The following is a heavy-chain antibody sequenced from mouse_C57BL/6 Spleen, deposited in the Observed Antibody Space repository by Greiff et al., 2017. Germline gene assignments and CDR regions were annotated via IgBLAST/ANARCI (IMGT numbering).Heavy chain of an antibody. V-gene: IGHV1-64*01. CDR1: GYTFTSYW. CDR2: IHPNSGST. D-gene: IGHD1-1*01. J-gene: IGHJ1*03. Sequence: QVQLQQSGAELVKPGASVKLSCKASGYTFTSYWMHWVKQRPGQGLEWIGMIHPNSGSTNYNEKFKSKATLTVDKSSSTAYMQLSSLTSEDSAVYYCARGGTTRYFDVWGTGTTVTVSS. CDR3: ARGGTTRYFDV.